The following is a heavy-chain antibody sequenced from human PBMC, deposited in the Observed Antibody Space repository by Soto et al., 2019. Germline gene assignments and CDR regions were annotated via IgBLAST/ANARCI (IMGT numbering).Heavy chain of an antibody. CDR2: ISHTGST. CDR3: ARGGGFLGY. Sequence: SATLSLTCAVSGGSISSGGYSWSWIRQPPGKGLEWIEYISHTGSTYYNPSLKSRVTISVDRSKNQFSLKLSSVTAADTAVYYCARGGGFLGYWGQGTLVTVSS. J-gene: IGHJ4*02. CDR1: GGSISSGGYS. V-gene: IGHV4-30-2*01. D-gene: IGHD3-10*01.